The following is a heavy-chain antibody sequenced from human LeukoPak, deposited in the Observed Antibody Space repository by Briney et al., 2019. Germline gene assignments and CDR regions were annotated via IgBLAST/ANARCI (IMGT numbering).Heavy chain of an antibody. CDR2: ISGSGGST. CDR1: GFTFNSYA. CDR3: AKGDNYYDSSGSN. J-gene: IGHJ4*02. V-gene: IGHV3-23*01. D-gene: IGHD3-22*01. Sequence: GGSPRLSCAASGFTFNSYAMNWVRQAPGRGLEWVSAISGSGGSTYYADSVKGRFTISRDNSKNTLYLQMNSLRAEDTAVYYCAKGDNYYDSSGSNWGQGTLVTVSS.